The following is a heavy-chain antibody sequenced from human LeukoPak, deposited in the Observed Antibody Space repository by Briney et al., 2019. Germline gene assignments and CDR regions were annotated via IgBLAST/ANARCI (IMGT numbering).Heavy chain of an antibody. V-gene: IGHV3-23*01. CDR3: ARDPYNTILYRLAH. Sequence: PRGSLRLSCADSVVTFSSDWMSWGRQAPGMGLGCVSSISANVEATYYADSAEGGVTISRDTSKSTLYLHLNSVRAEDTATYYCARDPYNTILYRLAHWGQGTLVTISS. CDR2: ISANVEAT. CDR1: VVTFSSDW. D-gene: IGHD3-10*01. J-gene: IGHJ4*02.